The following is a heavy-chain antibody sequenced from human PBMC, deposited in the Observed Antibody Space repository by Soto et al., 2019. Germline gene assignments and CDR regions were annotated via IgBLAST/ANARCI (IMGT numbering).Heavy chain of an antibody. Sequence: GGSLRLSCAASGFTFSSYAMSWVRQAPGKGLEWVSAISGSGGSTYYADSVKGRFTISRDNSKNTLYLQMNSLRAEDTAVYYCATAMIVVVTFDYWGQGTLVTVSS. V-gene: IGHV3-23*01. CDR3: ATAMIVVVTFDY. J-gene: IGHJ4*02. D-gene: IGHD3-22*01. CDR1: GFTFSSYA. CDR2: ISGSGGST.